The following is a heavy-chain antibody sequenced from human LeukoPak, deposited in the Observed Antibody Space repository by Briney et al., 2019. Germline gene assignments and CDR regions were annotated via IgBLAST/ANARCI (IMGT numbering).Heavy chain of an antibody. CDR3: CLYYDFWSGYYFDY. CDR2: ISSSSSYI. J-gene: IGHJ4*02. D-gene: IGHD3-3*01. V-gene: IGHV3-21*04. Sequence: PGGSLRLSCAASGFTFSSYSMNWVRQAPGKGLEWVSSISSSSSYIYYADSVKGRFTISRDNAKNSLYLQMNSLRAEDTAVYYCCLYYDFWSGYYFDYWGQGTLVTVSS. CDR1: GFTFSSYS.